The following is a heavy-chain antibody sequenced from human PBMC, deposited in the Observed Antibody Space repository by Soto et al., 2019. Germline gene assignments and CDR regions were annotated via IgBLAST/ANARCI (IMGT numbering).Heavy chain of an antibody. Sequence: PSETLSLTCTVSVDSFSKYYWNWIRQPAGKGLEWIGRIHSTRSPDYNPSLKSRVTLSVDTSKNQFSLKLSLTSVTAADTAVYYCARSPAYGDYANLDTWGQGTLVTVSS. CDR3: ARSPAYGDYANLDT. CDR2: IHSTRSP. J-gene: IGHJ5*02. V-gene: IGHV4-4*07. D-gene: IGHD4-17*01. CDR1: VDSFSKYY.